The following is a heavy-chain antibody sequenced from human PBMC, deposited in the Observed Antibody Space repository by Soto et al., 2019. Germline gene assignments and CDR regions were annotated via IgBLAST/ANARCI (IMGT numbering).Heavy chain of an antibody. D-gene: IGHD2-15*01. V-gene: IGHV3-23*01. CDR3: AKSRRVIVVVVAATPNAFDI. J-gene: IGHJ3*02. CDR2: ISGSGGST. CDR1: GFTFSSYA. Sequence: VQLLESGGGLVQPGGSLRLSCAASGFTFSSYAMSWVRQAPGKGLEWVSAISGSGGSTYYADSVKGRFTISRDNSKNTLYLQMNSLRAEDTAVYYCAKSRRVIVVVVAATPNAFDIWGQGTMVTVSS.